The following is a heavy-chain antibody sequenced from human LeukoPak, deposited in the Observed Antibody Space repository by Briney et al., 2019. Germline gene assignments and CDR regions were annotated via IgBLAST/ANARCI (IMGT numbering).Heavy chain of an antibody. CDR3: ARRIAAAGTMRFDP. J-gene: IGHJ5*02. Sequence: SQTLSLTCTVSGGSISSGGYYWSWIRQHPGKGLEWIGYIYYSGSTYYNPSLKSRVTISVYTSKNQFSLKLSSVTAADTAVYYCARRIAAAGTMRFDPWGQGTLVTVSS. D-gene: IGHD6-13*01. CDR1: GGSISSGGYY. CDR2: IYYSGST. V-gene: IGHV4-31*03.